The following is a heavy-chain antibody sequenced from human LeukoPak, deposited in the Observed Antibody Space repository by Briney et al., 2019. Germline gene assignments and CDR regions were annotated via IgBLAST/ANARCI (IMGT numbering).Heavy chain of an antibody. J-gene: IGHJ4*02. V-gene: IGHV3-21*06. CDR1: GLTFSTSG. CDR3: ATETNGRHYDY. D-gene: IGHD1-14*01. CDR2: IGPTGSDR. Sequence: GRSLRLSCTASGLTFSTSGFDWVRQAPGKGLEWVASIGPTGSDRYHADSIKGRFTISRDNANNFLYLQMNSLRAEDTAVYYCATETNGRHYDYWGQGTLLTVSS.